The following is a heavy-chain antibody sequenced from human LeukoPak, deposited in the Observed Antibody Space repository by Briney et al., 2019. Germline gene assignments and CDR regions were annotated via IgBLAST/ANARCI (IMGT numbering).Heavy chain of an antibody. CDR2: IYHSGST. J-gene: IGHJ6*03. Sequence: PSETLSLTCAVSGYSISSGYYWGWIRQPPGKGLEWIGSIYHSGSTYYNPSLKSRVTISVDTSKNQFSLKLSPVTAADTAVYYCAKTRERAHTYYYYMDVWGKGTTVTVSS. V-gene: IGHV4-38-2*01. CDR3: AKTRERAHTYYYYMDV. CDR1: GYSISSGYY.